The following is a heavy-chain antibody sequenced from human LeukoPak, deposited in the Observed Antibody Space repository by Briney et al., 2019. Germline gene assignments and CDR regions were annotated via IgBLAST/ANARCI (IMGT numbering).Heavy chain of an antibody. CDR1: GYSISSGYY. CDR3: AREQSRSPKDIVVVPAAAMDDAFDI. J-gene: IGHJ3*02. V-gene: IGHV4-38-2*02. CDR2: IYHSGST. D-gene: IGHD2-2*01. Sequence: PSETLSLTCTVSGYSISSGYYWGWIRQPPGKGLEWVGSIYHSGSTYYNPSLKSRVTISVDTSKNQFSLKLSSVTAADTAVYYCAREQSRSPKDIVVVPAAAMDDAFDIWGQGTMVTVSS.